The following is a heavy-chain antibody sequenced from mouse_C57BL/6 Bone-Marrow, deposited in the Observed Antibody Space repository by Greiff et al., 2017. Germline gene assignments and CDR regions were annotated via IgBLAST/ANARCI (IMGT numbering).Heavy chain of an antibody. J-gene: IGHJ2*01. V-gene: IGHV1-26*01. CDR2: INPNNGGT. Sequence: EVQLQQSGPELVKPGASVKISCKASGYTFTDYYMNWVKQSHGKSLEWIGDINPNNGGTSYNQKFKGKATLTVDKSSSTAYMELRSLTSEDSAVYYCARGNKGDYWGQGTTLTVSS. CDR3: ARGNKGDY. CDR1: GYTFTDYY. D-gene: IGHD1-3*01.